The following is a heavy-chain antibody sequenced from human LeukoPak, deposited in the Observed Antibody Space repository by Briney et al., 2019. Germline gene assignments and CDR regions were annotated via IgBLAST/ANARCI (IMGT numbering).Heavy chain of an antibody. D-gene: IGHD6-13*01. J-gene: IGHJ4*02. CDR3: ATGEPGIAAAGTGFDY. V-gene: IGHV1-24*01. CDR2: FDPEDGET. Sequence: GASVKVSCKVSGYTLTELSMHWVRQAPGKGLEWMGGFDPEDGETIYAQKFQGRVTMTEDTSTDTAYMELSSPRSEDTAVYYCATGEPGIAAAGTGFDYWGQGTLVTVSS. CDR1: GYTLTELS.